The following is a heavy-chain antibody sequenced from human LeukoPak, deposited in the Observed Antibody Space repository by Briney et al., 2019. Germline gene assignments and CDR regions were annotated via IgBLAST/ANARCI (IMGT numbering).Heavy chain of an antibody. V-gene: IGHV1-2*02. Sequence: GASVKVSCKASRCTFTGYYMHWVRQAPGQGLEWMGWINPNSGGTNYAQKFQGRVTMTRDTSISTAYMELSRLRSDDTAVYYCARGGIVVVPAYYFDYWGQGTPVTVSS. CDR2: INPNSGGT. CDR3: ARGGIVVVPAYYFDY. J-gene: IGHJ4*02. D-gene: IGHD2-2*01. CDR1: RCTFTGYY.